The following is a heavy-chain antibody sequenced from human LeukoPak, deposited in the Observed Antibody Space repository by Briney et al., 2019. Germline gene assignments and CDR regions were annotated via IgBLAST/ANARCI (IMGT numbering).Heavy chain of an antibody. V-gene: IGHV3-23*01. Sequence: PGGSLRLSCAASGFTLSSYAMSWVRQAPGKGLEWVSAISGSGGSTYYADSVKGRFSISRDNSKNTLYLQMNSLRAEDTAVYYCAKVFCSSTSCKDYWGQGTLVTVSS. CDR3: AKVFCSSTSCKDY. J-gene: IGHJ4*02. D-gene: IGHD2-2*01. CDR2: ISGSGGST. CDR1: GFTLSSYA.